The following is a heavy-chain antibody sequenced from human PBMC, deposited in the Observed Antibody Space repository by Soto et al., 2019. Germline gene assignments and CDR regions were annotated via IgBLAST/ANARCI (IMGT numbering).Heavy chain of an antibody. Sequence: QVQLVQSGAEVKKPGASVMVSCKASGYSFTDYYMHWVRQAPGQGLEWMGLINPSGTYTKYAQKVQGRVTMTRDTSTSTVYMELSDLRSADTAVYYCLRETGTTVDFWGQGTLVTVSS. CDR2: INPSGTYT. D-gene: IGHD1-7*01. J-gene: IGHJ4*02. CDR3: LRETGTTVDF. CDR1: GYSFTDYY. V-gene: IGHV1-46*03.